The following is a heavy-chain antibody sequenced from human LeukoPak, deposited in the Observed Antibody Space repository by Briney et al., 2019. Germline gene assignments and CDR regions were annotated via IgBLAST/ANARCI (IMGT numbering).Heavy chain of an antibody. V-gene: IGHV5-51*01. Sequence: GESLKISCKGSGYSFTSYWIGWVRQMPGKGLEWMGIIYPGDSDTRHSPSFQGQVTISADKSIGTAYLQWSSLKASDTAMYYCARSIPSNWNGEDNWFDPWGQGTLVTVSS. CDR1: GYSFTSYW. J-gene: IGHJ5*02. D-gene: IGHD1-1*01. CDR3: ARSIPSNWNGEDNWFDP. CDR2: IYPGDSDT.